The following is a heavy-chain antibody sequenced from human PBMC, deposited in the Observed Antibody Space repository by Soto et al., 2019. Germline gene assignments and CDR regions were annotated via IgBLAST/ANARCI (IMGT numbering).Heavy chain of an antibody. CDR3: AVEMATIKSPLPDY. CDR2: ISYDGSNK. V-gene: IGHV3-30-3*01. Sequence: GGSLRLSCAASGFTFSSYAMHWVRQAPGKGLEWVAVISYDGSNKYYADSVKGRFTISRDNSKNTLYLQMNSLRAEDTAVYYCAVEMATIKSPLPDYWGQGTVVTVSS. CDR1: GFTFSSYA. D-gene: IGHD5-12*01. J-gene: IGHJ4*02.